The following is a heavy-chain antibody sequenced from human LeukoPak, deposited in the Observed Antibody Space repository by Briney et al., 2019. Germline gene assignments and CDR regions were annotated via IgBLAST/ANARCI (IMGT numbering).Heavy chain of an antibody. CDR1: GDSVSSNSAA. CDR2: TYYRSKWYD. Sequence: SQTLSLTCAISGDSVSSNSAAWNWIRQSPSRGLEWLGRTYYRSKWYDHYAVSVKGRVTVNPDTSKNQFSLQLSSATPEDTAVYYCARGYGYGFDYWGQGTLVTVSS. V-gene: IGHV6-1*01. J-gene: IGHJ4*02. D-gene: IGHD5-18*01. CDR3: ARGYGYGFDY.